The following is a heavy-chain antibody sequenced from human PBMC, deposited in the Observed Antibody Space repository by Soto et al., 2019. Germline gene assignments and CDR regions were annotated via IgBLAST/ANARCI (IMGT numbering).Heavy chain of an antibody. V-gene: IGHV4-59*01. D-gene: IGHD3-22*01. J-gene: IGHJ5*02. CDR3: ASSYDSSGYNWFDP. CDR1: GGSISGYY. Sequence: PSETLSLTCTVSGGSISGYYWSWSRQPPGKGLEWMGYIYYSGSTNYNPSLKSRVTISVDTSKNQFSLKLSSVTAADTAVYYCASSYDSSGYNWFDPWGQGTLVTVSS. CDR2: IYYSGST.